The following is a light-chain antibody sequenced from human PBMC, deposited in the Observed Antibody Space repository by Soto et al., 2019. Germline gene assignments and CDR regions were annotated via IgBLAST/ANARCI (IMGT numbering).Light chain of an antibody. J-gene: IGKJ2*01. Sequence: EIVLTQSPGTLSLFPGERATLSCRASQSVSSSDLARYQQKPGQAPRLLIYGASSRATGIPDRFSGSGSGTDFTLTISRLEPEDFAVYYCQQYGSSPPYTFGQGTKLEIK. V-gene: IGKV3-20*01. CDR1: QSVSSSD. CDR2: GAS. CDR3: QQYGSSPPYT.